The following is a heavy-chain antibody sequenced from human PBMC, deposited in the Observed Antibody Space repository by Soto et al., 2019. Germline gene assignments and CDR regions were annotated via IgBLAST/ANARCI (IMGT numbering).Heavy chain of an antibody. D-gene: IGHD3-22*01. V-gene: IGHV1-2*04. J-gene: IGHJ6*02. CDR1: GYTFTGYY. Sequence: ASVKVSCKASGYTFTGYYMHWVRQAPGQGLEWMGWINPNSGGTNYAQKFQGWVTMTRDTSISTAYMELSRLRSDDTAVYYCARGSSSGYYYYYYGMDVWGQGTTVTVSS. CDR2: INPNSGGT. CDR3: ARGSSSGYYYYYYGMDV.